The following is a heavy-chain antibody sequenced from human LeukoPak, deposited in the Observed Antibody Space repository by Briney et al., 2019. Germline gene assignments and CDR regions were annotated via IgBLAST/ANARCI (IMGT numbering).Heavy chain of an antibody. D-gene: IGHD3-22*01. V-gene: IGHV3-30*02. Sequence: GGSLRLSCATSGFTFSRYGMHWVRQAPGKGLEWVAFIRYDGSNKYYADSVKGRFTISRDNSKNTLYLQMNSLRAEDTAVYYCARDYYDSSGYYYVYWGQGTLVTVSS. CDR3: ARDYYDSSGYYYVY. CDR2: IRYDGSNK. CDR1: GFTFSRYG. J-gene: IGHJ4*02.